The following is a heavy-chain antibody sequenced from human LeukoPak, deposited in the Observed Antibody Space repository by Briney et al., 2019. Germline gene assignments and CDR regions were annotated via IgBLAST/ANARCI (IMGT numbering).Heavy chain of an antibody. D-gene: IGHD2-2*01. Sequence: TGGSLRLSCAASGFTFSSYSLNWVRQAPGKGLEWVSSISSRGSSIYYADSVKGRFTISRDNAKNSLYLQMNNLRAEDTAVYYCARFETCTSTTCDDTFDIWGQGTVVTVSS. CDR1: GFTFSSYS. CDR3: ARFETCTSTTCDDTFDI. J-gene: IGHJ3*02. V-gene: IGHV3-21*01. CDR2: ISSRGSSI.